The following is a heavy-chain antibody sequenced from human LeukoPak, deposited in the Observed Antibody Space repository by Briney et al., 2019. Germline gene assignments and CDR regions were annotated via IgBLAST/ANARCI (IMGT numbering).Heavy chain of an antibody. CDR1: GYTFTGYY. CDR2: INPNSGGT. CDR3: ARDHGIQLYYYMDV. Sequence: ASVKVSCKASGYTFTGYYMHWVRQAPGQGLEWMGWINPNSGGTNYAQKFQGRVTMTRDTSISTAYMELSRLRSDDTAVYYCARDHGIQLYYYMDVWGKGTTVTVSS. J-gene: IGHJ6*03. V-gene: IGHV1-2*02. D-gene: IGHD5-18*01.